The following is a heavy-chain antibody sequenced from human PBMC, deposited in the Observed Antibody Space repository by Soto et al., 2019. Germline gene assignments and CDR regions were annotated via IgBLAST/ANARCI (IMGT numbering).Heavy chain of an antibody. CDR1: GYTFTSYY. D-gene: IGHD3-10*01. V-gene: IGHV1-46*03. CDR2: INPSGGST. J-gene: IGHJ4*02. Sequence: QVQLVQSGAEVKKPGASVKVSCKASGYTFTSYYMHWVRQAPGQGLEWMGIINPSGGSTSYAQKCQGRDTMTRDTSTSTVYMELSSLRSEDTAVYYCARRLNMVRGFDYWGQGTLVTVSS. CDR3: ARRLNMVRGFDY.